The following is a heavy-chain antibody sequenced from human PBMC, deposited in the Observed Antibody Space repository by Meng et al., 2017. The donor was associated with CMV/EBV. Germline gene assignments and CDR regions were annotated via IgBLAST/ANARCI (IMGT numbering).Heavy chain of an antibody. J-gene: IGHJ5*02. CDR3: ARAGVFSSGTVVWFDP. CDR2: INSDGSST. V-gene: IGHV3-74*01. D-gene: IGHD6-25*01. CDR1: GFTSSSYW. Sequence: GGSLRLSCAASGFTSSSYWLHWVRQVPGKGLVWVSRINSDGSSTSYADSVKGRFTISRDNAKNTLYLQMNSLKAEDTAVYYCARAGVFSSGTVVWFDPWGQGTLVTVSS.